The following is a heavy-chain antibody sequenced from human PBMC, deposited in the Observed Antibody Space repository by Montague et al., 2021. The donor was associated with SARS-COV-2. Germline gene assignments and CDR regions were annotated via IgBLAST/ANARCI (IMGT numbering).Heavy chain of an antibody. CDR3: AGGRRPVVVPGAGPAGRAFEY. D-gene: IGHD2-2*01. J-gene: IGHJ3*01. CDR2: VNQSGTT. Sequence: SETLSLTCAISGGSFSNYYWSWIRQPPGKGLEWIGEVNQSGTTIYNPSVKSGVTISEDTSKNQFYLRLNSVTAADTAVCYCAGGRRPVVVPGAGPAGRAFEYWGQGTMVTVSS. CDR1: GGSFSNYY. V-gene: IGHV4-34*01.